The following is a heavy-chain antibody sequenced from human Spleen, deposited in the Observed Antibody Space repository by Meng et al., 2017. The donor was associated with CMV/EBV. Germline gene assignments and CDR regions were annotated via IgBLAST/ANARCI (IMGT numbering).Heavy chain of an antibody. Sequence: SETLSLTCAVYGGSFSGYYWSWIRQPPGKGLEWIGEINHSGSTNYNPSLKSRVIISVDTSKNQFSLKLSSVTAADTAVYYCARGLHSGYDYGGYYFDYWGQGRLVTVSS. CDR1: GGSFSGYY. V-gene: IGHV4-34*01. J-gene: IGHJ4*02. CDR3: ARGLHSGYDYGGYYFDY. D-gene: IGHD5-12*01. CDR2: INHSGST.